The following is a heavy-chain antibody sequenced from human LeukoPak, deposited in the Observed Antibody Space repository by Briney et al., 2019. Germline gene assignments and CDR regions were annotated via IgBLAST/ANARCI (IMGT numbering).Heavy chain of an antibody. CDR3: ARVGDCSSTSCYDYYYYGMDV. Sequence: ASVKVSCKASGYTFTSYGISWVRQAPGQGREWMGWISAYNGNTNYAQKLQGRVTMTTDTSTSTAYMELRSLRSDDTAVYYCARVGDCSSTSCYDYYYYGMDVWGQGTTVTVSS. CDR1: GYTFTSYG. CDR2: ISAYNGNT. D-gene: IGHD2-2*01. J-gene: IGHJ6*02. V-gene: IGHV1-18*01.